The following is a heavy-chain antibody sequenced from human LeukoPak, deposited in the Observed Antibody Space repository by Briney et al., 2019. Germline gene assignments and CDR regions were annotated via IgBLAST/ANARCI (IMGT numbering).Heavy chain of an antibody. V-gene: IGHV3-53*01. Sequence: GGSLRLSCAASGFTFSSYAMSWVRQAPGKGLEWVSVIYSGGSTYYADSVKGRFTISRDNSKNTLYLQMNSLRAEDTAVYYCARGNSERAGTFEFDYWGQGTLVTVSS. CDR1: GFTFSSYA. CDR2: IYSGGST. CDR3: ARGNSERAGTFEFDY. D-gene: IGHD6-19*01. J-gene: IGHJ4*02.